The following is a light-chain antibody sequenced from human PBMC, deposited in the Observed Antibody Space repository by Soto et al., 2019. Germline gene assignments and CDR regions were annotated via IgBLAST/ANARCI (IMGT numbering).Light chain of an antibody. CDR2: DAS. J-gene: IGKJ1*01. V-gene: IGKV1-5*01. CDR1: QSISSW. Sequence: DIQMTQSPSTLSASVGDRVTITCRPSQSISSWLAWYQQKPGKAPQLLIYDASTLKGGVPSRFSGSGSGTEFTLTISSLQPDDFATYYCQQYNFYWTFGQGTEVEIK. CDR3: QQYNFYWT.